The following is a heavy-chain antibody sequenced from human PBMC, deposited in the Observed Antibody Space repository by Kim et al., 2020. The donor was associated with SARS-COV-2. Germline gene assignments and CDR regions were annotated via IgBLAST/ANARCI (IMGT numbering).Heavy chain of an antibody. J-gene: IGHJ4*02. CDR3: ARSGYSYGQFPFDY. D-gene: IGHD5-18*01. V-gene: IGHV4-34*01. Sequence: NPSLKSRVTISVDTSKNQFSLKLGSVTAADTAVDYCARSGYSYGQFPFDYWGQGTLVTVSS.